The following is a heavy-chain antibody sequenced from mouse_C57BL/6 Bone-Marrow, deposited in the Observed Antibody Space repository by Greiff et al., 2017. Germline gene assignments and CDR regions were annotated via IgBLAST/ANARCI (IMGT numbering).Heavy chain of an antibody. Sequence: VQLQQSGPGLVAPSQSLSITCTVSGFSLTSYGVDWVRQSPGKGLEWLGVIWGVGSTNYNSALKSRLNISKDTSKSQVFLKMNSLQADDTAMYYCASDGGGMDYWGQGTSVTVSS. CDR2: IWGVGST. CDR1: GFSLTSYG. CDR3: ASDGGGMDY. J-gene: IGHJ4*01. V-gene: IGHV2-6*01.